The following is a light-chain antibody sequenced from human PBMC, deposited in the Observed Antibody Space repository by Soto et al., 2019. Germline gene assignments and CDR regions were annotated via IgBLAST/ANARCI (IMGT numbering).Light chain of an antibody. CDR1: QTISGW. V-gene: IGKV1-33*01. J-gene: IGKJ3*01. Sequence: DIQMTQSPSTLSASVGDTVTITCRASQTISGWLAWYQHKPGKAPKLLIYGASNLETGVPSRFSGSGSGTDFTFTISSLQPEDIATYYCQYCDYLPLFGPGTTVDFK. CDR2: GAS. CDR3: QYCDYLPL.